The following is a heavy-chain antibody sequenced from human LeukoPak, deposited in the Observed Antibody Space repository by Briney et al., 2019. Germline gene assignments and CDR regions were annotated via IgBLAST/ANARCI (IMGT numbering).Heavy chain of an antibody. Sequence: ASETLSLTCTVSGGSISSYYWSWIRQPPGKGLEWIGYIYYSGSTNYNPSLKSRVTISVDTSKNQFSLKLSSVTAADTAVYYCARLPAAGTTIGYYYYGMDVWGQGTTVTVSS. CDR1: GGSISSYY. CDR3: ARLPAAGTTIGYYYYGMDV. J-gene: IGHJ6*02. V-gene: IGHV4-59*08. CDR2: IYYSGST. D-gene: IGHD2-2*01.